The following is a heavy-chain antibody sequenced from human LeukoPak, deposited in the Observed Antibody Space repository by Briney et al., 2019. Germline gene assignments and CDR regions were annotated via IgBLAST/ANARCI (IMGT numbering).Heavy chain of an antibody. V-gene: IGHV4-59*01. CDR3: ARDDGTAIDY. CDR1: GGSISSYH. Sequence: SETLSLTCTVSGGSISSYHWSWIRQPPGKGLEWIGYIYYSGSTNYNPSLKSRVTISVDTSKNQCSLKLSSVTAADTAVYYCARDDGTAIDYWGQGTLVTVSS. J-gene: IGHJ4*02. D-gene: IGHD5-18*01. CDR2: IYYSGST.